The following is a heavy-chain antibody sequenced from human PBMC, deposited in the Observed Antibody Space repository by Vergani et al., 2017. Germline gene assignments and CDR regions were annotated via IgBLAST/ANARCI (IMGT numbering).Heavy chain of an antibody. D-gene: IGHD6-13*01. CDR3: ARRGIAAPIDY. CDR2: IYYSGST. V-gene: IGHV4-39*01. CDR1: GGSISSSSYY. Sequence: QLQLPESGPGLVKPSETLSLTCTVSGGSISSSSYYWGWIRQPPGKGLEWIGSIYYSGSTYYNPSLKSRVTISVDTSKNHFSLKLSSVTAADTAVYYCARRGIAAPIDYWGQGTLVTVSS. J-gene: IGHJ4*02.